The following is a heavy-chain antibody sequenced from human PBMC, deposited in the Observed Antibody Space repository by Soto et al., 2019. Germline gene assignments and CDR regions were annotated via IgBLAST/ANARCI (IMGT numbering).Heavy chain of an antibody. J-gene: IGHJ6*02. CDR2: IYSGGTT. CDR1: GFIVSSNY. CDR3: ARWGYYDSSGYYGYYHYGMDV. D-gene: IGHD3-22*01. Sequence: PGGSLRLSCAASGFIVSSNYMSWVRQAPGKGLEWVSVIYSGGTTYYADSVEGRFTISRDNSKNTLYLQMNSLRVEDTAVYYCARWGYYDSSGYYGYYHYGMDVWGQGTTVTVSS. V-gene: IGHV3-53*01.